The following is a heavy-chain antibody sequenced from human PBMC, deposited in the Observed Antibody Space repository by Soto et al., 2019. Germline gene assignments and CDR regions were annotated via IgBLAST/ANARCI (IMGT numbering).Heavy chain of an antibody. D-gene: IGHD3-3*01. Sequence: EVQLVESGGGLVQPGGSLRLSCAASGFTFSNYWMSWVRQAPGKGLEWVASIKQEGSEKDYVDSVRGRFTISRDNAKKSLDLQMNSLRAEDTAVYYCARHQWAYDFWIRKGYFYYPDVWGKGTTVNVSS. V-gene: IGHV3-7*01. CDR3: ARHQWAYDFWIRKGYFYYPDV. CDR2: IKQEGSEK. J-gene: IGHJ6*04. CDR1: GFTFSNYW.